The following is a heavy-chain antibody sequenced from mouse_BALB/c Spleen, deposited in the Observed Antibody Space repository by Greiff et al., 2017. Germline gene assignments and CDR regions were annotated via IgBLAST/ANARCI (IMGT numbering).Heavy chain of an antibody. V-gene: IGHV1S135*01. CDR2: IDPYNGGT. Sequence: EVQLQQSGAELARPGASVKVSCKASGYAFTSYNMYWVKQSHGQSLEWIGYIDPYNGGTSYNQKFKGKATLTVDKSSSTAYMHLNSLTSEDSAVYYCAGRITTATLAYWGQGTLVTVSA. CDR3: AGRITTATLAY. CDR1: GYAFTSYN. J-gene: IGHJ3*01. D-gene: IGHD1-2*01.